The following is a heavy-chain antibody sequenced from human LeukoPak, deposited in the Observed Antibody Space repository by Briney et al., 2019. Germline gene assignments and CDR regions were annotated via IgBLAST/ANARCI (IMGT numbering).Heavy chain of an antibody. CDR1: GYTLTELS. CDR2: FDPEDGET. Sequence: GASVKVSCKVSGYTLTELSMHWVRQAPGKGLEWMGGFDPEDGETIYAQKFQGRVTMTEDTSTGTAYMELSSLRSEDTAVYYCATGGSGSYPDAFDIWGQGTMVTVSS. D-gene: IGHD3-10*01. J-gene: IGHJ3*02. CDR3: ATGGSGSYPDAFDI. V-gene: IGHV1-24*01.